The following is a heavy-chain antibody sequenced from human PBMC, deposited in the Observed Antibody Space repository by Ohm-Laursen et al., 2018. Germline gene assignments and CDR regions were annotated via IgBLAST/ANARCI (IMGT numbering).Heavy chain of an antibody. J-gene: IGHJ4*02. Sequence: SLRLSCAASGFTFSSHWMSWVRQAPGKGLEWVANIKQDGSEKYYVDSVKGRFTISRDNAKNSLYLQMNSLRAEDTAVYYCARGGSHWFFDYWGQGTLVTVSS. V-gene: IGHV3-7*01. CDR3: ARGGSHWFFDY. D-gene: IGHD1-26*01. CDR1: GFTFSSHW. CDR2: IKQDGSEK.